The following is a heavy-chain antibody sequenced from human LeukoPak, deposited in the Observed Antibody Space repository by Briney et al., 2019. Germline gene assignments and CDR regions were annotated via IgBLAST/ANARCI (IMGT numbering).Heavy chain of an antibody. V-gene: IGHV4-34*01. Sequence: SETLSLTCAVYGGSFSGYYWSWIRQPPGKGLEWIGEINHSGSTNFNPSLKSRVTISVDTSKNQFSLKLSSVTAADTAVYYCAREAGAYGDYVGLYYFDYWGQGTLVTVSS. CDR2: INHSGST. D-gene: IGHD4-17*01. J-gene: IGHJ4*02. CDR1: GGSFSGYY. CDR3: AREAGAYGDYVGLYYFDY.